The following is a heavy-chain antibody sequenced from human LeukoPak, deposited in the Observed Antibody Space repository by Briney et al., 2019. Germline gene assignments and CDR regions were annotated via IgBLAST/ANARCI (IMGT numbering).Heavy chain of an antibody. V-gene: IGHV4-38-2*02. CDR1: GYSISSGYY. CDR3: ARYGREWELRY. Sequence: PSETLSLTCTVSGYSISSGYYWGWIRQPPGKGLEWIGSIYHSGSTYYNPSLKSRVTISVDTSKNQFSLKLSSVTAADTAVYYCARYGREWELRYWGQGTLVTVSS. CDR2: IYHSGST. J-gene: IGHJ4*02. D-gene: IGHD1-26*01.